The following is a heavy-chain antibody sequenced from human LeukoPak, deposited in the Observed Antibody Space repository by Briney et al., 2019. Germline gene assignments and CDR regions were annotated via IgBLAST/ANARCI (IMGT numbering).Heavy chain of an antibody. D-gene: IGHD3-10*01. V-gene: IGHV1-69*13. CDR1: GYTFTSYG. J-gene: IGHJ6*03. Sequence: ASVKVSCKASGYTFTSYGISWVRQAPGQGLEWMGGVIPIFGTANYAQKFQGRVTITADESTSTAYMELSSLRSEDTAVYYCASSGEAQLYYYYMDVWGKGTTVTVSS. CDR3: ASSGEAQLYYYYMDV. CDR2: VIPIFGTA.